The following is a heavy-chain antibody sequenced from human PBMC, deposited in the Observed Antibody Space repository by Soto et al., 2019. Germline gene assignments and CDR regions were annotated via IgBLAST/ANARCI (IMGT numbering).Heavy chain of an antibody. D-gene: IGHD3-3*01. CDR3: ARIAFESRYDFWSGYYKYWFDP. V-gene: IGHV2-26*01. CDR1: GFSLSNARMG. Sequence: SGPTLVNPTETLTLTCTVSGFSLSNARMGVSWIRQPPGKALEWLAHIFSNDEKSYSTSLKSRLTISKDTSKSQVVLTMTNMDPVDTATYYCARIAFESRYDFWSGYYKYWFDPWGQGTLVTVSS. CDR2: IFSNDEK. J-gene: IGHJ5*02.